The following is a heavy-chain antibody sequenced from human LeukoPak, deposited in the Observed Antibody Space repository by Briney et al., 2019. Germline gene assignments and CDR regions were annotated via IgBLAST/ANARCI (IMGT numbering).Heavy chain of an antibody. V-gene: IGHV5-51*01. CDR1: GYSFTNYW. CDR2: IYPGDSDT. J-gene: IGHJ3*02. CDR3: ARQKNSGWYRSLVFDI. Sequence: GASLKISCKGYGYSFTNYWIGWVRQMPGKGLEWMGIIYPGDSDTRYSPSFQGQVSISVDKSINTAYLQWRSLKASDTAMYYCARQKNSGWYRSLVFDIWGQGTKVTVSS. D-gene: IGHD6-19*01.